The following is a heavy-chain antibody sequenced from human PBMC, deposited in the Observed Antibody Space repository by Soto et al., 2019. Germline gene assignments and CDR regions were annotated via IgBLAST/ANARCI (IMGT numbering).Heavy chain of an antibody. CDR1: GYTFTSYG. CDR3: VRRHVSATGIDWFDP. Sequence: ASVKVSCKASGYTFTSYGIHWVRQAPGQRLEWMGWINAANGDTKYSPKFQGRVTITRDTSASTAYMELSSLRSEDTAVYYCVRRHVSATGIDWFDPWGQGTLVTVPQ. D-gene: IGHD6-13*01. V-gene: IGHV1-3*01. CDR2: INAANGDT. J-gene: IGHJ5*02.